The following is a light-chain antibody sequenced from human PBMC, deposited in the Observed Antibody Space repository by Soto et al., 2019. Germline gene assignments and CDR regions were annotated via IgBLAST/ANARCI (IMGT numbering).Light chain of an antibody. CDR1: QSIHNN. J-gene: IGKJ1*01. Sequence: EIVMTQSPGTLSASPGERATLSCRASQSIHNNLAWYQQTPGQAPRLLIYGASSRATGIPDRFSGSGSGTDFTLTISRLEPEDFAVYYCQQYGSSPTFGQGTKVDIK. CDR2: GAS. CDR3: QQYGSSPT. V-gene: IGKV3-20*01.